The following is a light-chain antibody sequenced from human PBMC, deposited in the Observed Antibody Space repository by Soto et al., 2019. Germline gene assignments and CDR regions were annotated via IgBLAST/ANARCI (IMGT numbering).Light chain of an antibody. CDR3: QHYYTSWS. CDR2: DVS. V-gene: IGKV1-5*01. Sequence: DILITQSPSTLSASVGDRVTITCRASQSISRWLGWYHQKPVKVPKLLNFDVSILASGVPSRFSGSGSGTEFTLTSSSLQHEDFASYSCQHYYTSWSFGQGTKVDI. CDR1: QSISRW. J-gene: IGKJ1*01.